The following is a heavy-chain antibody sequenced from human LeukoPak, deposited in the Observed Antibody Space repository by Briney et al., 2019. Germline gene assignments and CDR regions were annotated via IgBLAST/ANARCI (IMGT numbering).Heavy chain of an antibody. V-gene: IGHV3-15*01. Sequence: GGSLRLSCAASGFTFSNAWMSWVRQAPGKGLEWVGRIKSKTDGGTTDYAAPVKGRFTISRDDSKNTLYLQMNSLKTEDTAVYYRTTDREVGSRSWRPLWGGYYTGVEYWGQGTLVTVSS. CDR1: GFTFSNAW. CDR2: IKSKTDGGTT. J-gene: IGHJ4*02. D-gene: IGHD3-3*01. CDR3: TTDREVGSRSWRPLWGGYYTGVEY.